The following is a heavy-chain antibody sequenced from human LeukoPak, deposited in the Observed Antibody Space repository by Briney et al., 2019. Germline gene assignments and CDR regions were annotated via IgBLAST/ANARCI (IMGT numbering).Heavy chain of an antibody. Sequence: GRSLRLSCAASGFTFSSYAMHWVRQAPGKGLEGVAVISYDGSNKYYADSVKGRFTISRDNSKNTLYLQMNSLRAEDTAVYYCAREIAAAGTLENYYYYYGMDVWGQGTTVTVSS. CDR1: GFTFSSYA. CDR2: ISYDGSNK. V-gene: IGHV3-30*04. D-gene: IGHD6-13*01. J-gene: IGHJ6*02. CDR3: AREIAAAGTLENYYYYYGMDV.